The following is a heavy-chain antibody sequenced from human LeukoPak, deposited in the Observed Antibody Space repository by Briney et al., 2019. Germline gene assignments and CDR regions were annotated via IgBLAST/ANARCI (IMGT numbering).Heavy chain of an antibody. J-gene: IGHJ4*02. V-gene: IGHV3-53*01. CDR2: FYTGGST. D-gene: IGHD6-13*01. CDR3: ARSSIAAAGPFDC. CDR1: GFTVSSNY. Sequence: HPGGSLRLSCAASGFTVSSNYMSWVSQAPGKGLEWVSVFYTGGSTYYADSVKGRFTISRDNSKNTLYLQMNGLRAEDTAVYYCARSSIAAAGPFDCWGQGTLVTVSS.